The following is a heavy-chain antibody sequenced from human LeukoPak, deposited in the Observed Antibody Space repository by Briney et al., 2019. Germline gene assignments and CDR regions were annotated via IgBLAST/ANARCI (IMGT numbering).Heavy chain of an antibody. J-gene: IGHJ4*02. D-gene: IGHD1-1*01. CDR1: GVTLDDYA. Sequence: GGSLRLSCAASGVTLDDYAMSWVRHTSGKGMGWVFGINWNGGSTGYADSVKGRFTISRDNAKNSLYLQMNSLRAEDTDLYYCARGQHPADYWGQGTLVTVSS. CDR2: INWNGGST. CDR3: ARGQHPADY. V-gene: IGHV3-20*04.